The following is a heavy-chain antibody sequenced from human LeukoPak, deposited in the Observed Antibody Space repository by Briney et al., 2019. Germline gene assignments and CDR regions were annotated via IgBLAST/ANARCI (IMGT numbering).Heavy chain of an antibody. V-gene: IGHV4-34*01. CDR1: GGSFSGYY. CDR3: ARGNVVVVAATKAYFDY. J-gene: IGHJ4*02. CDR2: INHSGST. D-gene: IGHD2-15*01. Sequence: SGTLSLTCAVYGGSFSGYYWSWIRQPPGKGLEWIGEINHSGSTNYNPSLKSRVTISVDTSKNQFSLKLSSVTAADTAVYYCARGNVVVVAATKAYFDYWGQGTLVTVSS.